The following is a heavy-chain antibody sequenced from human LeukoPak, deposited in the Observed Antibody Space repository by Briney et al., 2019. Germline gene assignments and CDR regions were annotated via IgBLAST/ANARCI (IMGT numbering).Heavy chain of an antibody. CDR1: GFTFSTYA. D-gene: IGHD3-16*02. V-gene: IGHV3-23*01. Sequence: PGGSLRLSCAASGFTFSTYAMSWVSQAPGKGLEWVAGISGYGGSTYCADSVKGRFTISRDNSKNTLYLQMNSLRAEDTAVYYCAKDRSGSLDFDYWGQGTLVTVSS. CDR3: AKDRSGSLDFDY. CDR2: ISGYGGST. J-gene: IGHJ4*02.